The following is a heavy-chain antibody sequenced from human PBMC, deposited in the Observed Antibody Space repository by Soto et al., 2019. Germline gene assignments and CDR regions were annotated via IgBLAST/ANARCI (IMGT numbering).Heavy chain of an antibody. J-gene: IGHJ4*02. D-gene: IGHD3-10*01. CDR2: ISAYNGNT. Sequence: QVQLVQSGAEVKKPGASVKVSCKASGYTFTSYGISWVRQAPGQGLEWMGWISAYNGNTNYAQKLQGRGTMTKDTSTRPPYMALRSLRSDATAAYYCARSGFRGGFGELNPFDYWGQGTLVTVSS. CDR1: GYTFTSYG. V-gene: IGHV1-18*04. CDR3: ARSGFRGGFGELNPFDY.